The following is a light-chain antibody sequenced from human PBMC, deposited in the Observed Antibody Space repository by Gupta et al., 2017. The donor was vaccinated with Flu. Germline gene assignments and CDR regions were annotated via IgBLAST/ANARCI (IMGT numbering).Light chain of an antibody. CDR3: QAADSSGTYVI. V-gene: IGLV3-25*02. Sequence: SYELTQSPSVSVSPGQTARISCSGDALTKQYVFWYQQKPGQTPVLVMYKDTERPSGIPERFSGSSSGTTVTLIVSGVQAEDEADYYCQAADSSGTYVIFGGGTRLTVL. CDR2: KDT. J-gene: IGLJ2*01. CDR1: ALTKQY.